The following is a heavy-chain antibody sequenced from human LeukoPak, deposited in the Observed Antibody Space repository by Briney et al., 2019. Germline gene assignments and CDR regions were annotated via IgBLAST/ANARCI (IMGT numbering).Heavy chain of an antibody. CDR3: ARDLMGSTGWELQLEGDAFDI. D-gene: IGHD1-26*01. V-gene: IGHV3-48*04. CDR1: GFNYSSYT. Sequence: GGSLRLSCAASGFNYSSYTMNWVRQAPGMGLEWLSYISASRDITYYADSVKGRFTISRDNAKNSLYLQMNSLRAEDTAVYYCARDLMGSTGWELQLEGDAFDIWGQGTMVTVSS. CDR2: ISASRDIT. J-gene: IGHJ3*02.